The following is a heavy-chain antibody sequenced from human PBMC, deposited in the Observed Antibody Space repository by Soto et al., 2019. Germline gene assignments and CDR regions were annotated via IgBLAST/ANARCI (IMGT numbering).Heavy chain of an antibody. CDR2: IFYSGST. CDR3: AKHDRGGFPDF. D-gene: IGHD3-10*01. V-gene: IGHV4-39*01. J-gene: IGHJ4*02. CDR1: GDSFRSRDHY. Sequence: QLLLQQSGPGLLKPSETLSLTCTVSGDSFRSRDHYWGWIRQPPGEGLEWIGSIFYSGSTYYNPSLKSRVAISVDTSKNQVSLKVSSVTAADTAVSYCAKHDRGGFPDFWGQGTLVAVSS.